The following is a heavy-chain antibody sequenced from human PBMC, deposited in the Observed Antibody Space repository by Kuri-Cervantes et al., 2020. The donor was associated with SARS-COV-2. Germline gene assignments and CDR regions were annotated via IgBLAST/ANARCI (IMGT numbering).Heavy chain of an antibody. V-gene: IGHV5-51*01. CDR3: ARQLVVIKEDAFDI. Sequence: ASVKVSCKGSGYSFTSYWIGWVRQMPGKGLEWMGIIYPGDSDTRYSPSFQGQVTISADKSISTAYLQWSSLKASDTAMYYCARQLVVIKEDAFDIWGQGTMVTVSS. D-gene: IGHD3-22*01. J-gene: IGHJ3*02. CDR2: IYPGDSDT. CDR1: GYSFTSYW.